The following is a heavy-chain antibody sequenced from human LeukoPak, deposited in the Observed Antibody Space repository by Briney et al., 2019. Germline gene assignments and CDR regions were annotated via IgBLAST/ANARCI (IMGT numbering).Heavy chain of an antibody. CDR2: IDYSGRP. J-gene: IGHJ5*02. D-gene: IGHD6-13*01. V-gene: IGHV4-59*01. Sequence: SETLSLTCSVSGVSIRSYHWSWIRQPTGKGLEWIGNIDYSGRPNYNPSLKRRVTITMDTSKNQFSLNLKSVTAADTAVYYCVRDLQQLAYLDPWGQGSLVTVSS. CDR1: GVSIRSYH. CDR3: VRDLQQLAYLDP.